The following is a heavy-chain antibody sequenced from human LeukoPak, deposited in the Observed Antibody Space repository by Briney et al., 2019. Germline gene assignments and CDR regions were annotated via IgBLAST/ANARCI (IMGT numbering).Heavy chain of an antibody. CDR1: GFTFTNYE. CDR2: ISSSGSAI. V-gene: IGHV3-48*03. D-gene: IGHD2-15*01. Sequence: GGSLRPSCAASGFTFTNYEMNWVRQAPGKGLEWASYISSSGSAIYYADSVKGRFTISRDNAKNSLYLQMNSLRAEDTAVYYCAKGGYCSDDIWYKWHAFDMWGHGTMVIASS. CDR3: AKGGYCSDDIWYKWHAFDM. J-gene: IGHJ3*02.